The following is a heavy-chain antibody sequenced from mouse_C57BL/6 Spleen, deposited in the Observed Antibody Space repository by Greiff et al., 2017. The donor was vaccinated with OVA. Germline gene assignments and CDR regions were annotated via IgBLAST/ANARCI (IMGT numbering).Heavy chain of an antibody. J-gene: IGHJ3*01. CDR3: ARHEDGGFAY. CDR2: ISSGGSYT. CDR1: GFTFSSYG. Sequence: EVQGVESGGDLVKPGGSLKLSCAASGFTFSSYGMSWVRQTPDKRLEWVATISSGGSYTYYPDSVKGRFTISRDNAKNTLDLQMSSLKSEDTAMYYCARHEDGGFAYWGQGTLVTVSA. V-gene: IGHV5-6*01.